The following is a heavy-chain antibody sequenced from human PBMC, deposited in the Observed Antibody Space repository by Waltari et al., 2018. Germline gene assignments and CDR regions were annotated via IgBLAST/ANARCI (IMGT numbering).Heavy chain of an antibody. J-gene: IGHJ6*02. V-gene: IGHV3-23*01. D-gene: IGHD3-16*02. CDR1: GFTFNSYA. CDR3: AKISSGYYGMDV. CDR2: ISGSGGRI. Sequence: EVQVLESGGGLIQPGGSLRLSCAASGFTFNSYAMSWVRQAPGKGRGWVSLISGSGGRINYADSVKGRFTISRDNSKNTLDLQMNSLRAEDTAVYYCAKISSGYYGMDVWGQGTTVTVSS.